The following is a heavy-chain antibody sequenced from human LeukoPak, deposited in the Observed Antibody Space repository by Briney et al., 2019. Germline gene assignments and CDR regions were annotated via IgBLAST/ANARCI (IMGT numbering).Heavy chain of an antibody. CDR3: ARDGRYCSSTSCPYYFDY. D-gene: IGHD2-2*01. CDR1: GFTFSSYA. V-gene: IGHV3-30-3*01. J-gene: IGHJ4*02. CDR2: ISYDGSNK. Sequence: PGGSLRLSCAASGFTFSSYAMHWVCQAPGKGLEWVAVISYDGSNKYYADSVKGRFTISRDNSKNTLYLQMNSLRAEDTAVYYCARDGRYCSSTSCPYYFDYWGRGTLVTVSS.